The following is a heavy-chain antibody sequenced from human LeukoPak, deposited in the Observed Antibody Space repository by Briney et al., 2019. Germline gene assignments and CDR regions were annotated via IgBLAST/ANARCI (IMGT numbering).Heavy chain of an antibody. CDR2: ISAYNAYT. CDR3: ARDGHRRYHYDSSGREDAFDI. D-gene: IGHD3-22*01. Sequence: GESLKISCKGSGYTFTSYGISWVRQAPGQGLEWMGWISAYNAYTNYAQKVQGRVTMTTDTSTSTVYMELRSLRSDDTAVYYCARDGHRRYHYDSSGREDAFDIWGQGTMVTVSS. CDR1: GYTFTSYG. V-gene: IGHV1-18*01. J-gene: IGHJ3*02.